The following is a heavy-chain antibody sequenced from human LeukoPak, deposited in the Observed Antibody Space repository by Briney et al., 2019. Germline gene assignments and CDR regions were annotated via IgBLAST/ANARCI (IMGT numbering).Heavy chain of an antibody. J-gene: IGHJ4*02. CDR1: GYSFTRYG. V-gene: IGHV1-18*01. Sequence: GASVKVSCKASGYSFTRYGINWVRQAPGEGLEWMGWITAYNDNTYYAQKLQGRVTMTTDTSTSTAYMELRSLRSDDTAVYYCARDLRRGSSSWYVSGGDYWGQGTLVTVSS. D-gene: IGHD6-13*01. CDR3: ARDLRRGSSSWYVSGGDY. CDR2: ITAYNDNT.